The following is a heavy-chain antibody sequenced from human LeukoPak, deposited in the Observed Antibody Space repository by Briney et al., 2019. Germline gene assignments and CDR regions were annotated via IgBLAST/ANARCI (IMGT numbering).Heavy chain of an antibody. Sequence: PSETLSLTCTVSGGSISSSSYYWSWIRQPPGKGLEWIGYIYYSGSTNYNPSLKSRVTISVDTSKNQFPLKLSSVTAADTAVYYCARALSRYYNDYCGQVTLVTVSS. J-gene: IGHJ4*02. V-gene: IGHV4-61*01. CDR3: ARALSRYYNDY. CDR2: IYYSGST. CDR1: GGSISSSSYY.